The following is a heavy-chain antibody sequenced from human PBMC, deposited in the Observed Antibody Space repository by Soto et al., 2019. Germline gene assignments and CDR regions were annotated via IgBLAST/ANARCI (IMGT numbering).Heavy chain of an antibody. CDR3: ASGPYEDCQT. J-gene: IGHJ1*01. Sequence: QLQLQESGSGLVKPSQTLSLTCTVSGDSISSGGYSWNWIRQPPGKGLEWLGYIYHNGGTYSNPSLKSRVTFSVDKSKNQFSLRLTSVIAADTAVYYCASGPYEDCQTWGQCTLVTVSS. V-gene: IGHV4-30-2*01. CDR1: GDSISSGGYS. CDR2: IYHNGGT.